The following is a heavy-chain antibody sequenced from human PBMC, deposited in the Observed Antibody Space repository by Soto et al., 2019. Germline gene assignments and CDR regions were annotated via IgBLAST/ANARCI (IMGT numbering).Heavy chain of an antibody. V-gene: IGHV4-39*01. D-gene: IGHD2-15*01. CDR1: GGSISSSSYF. Sequence: SETLSLTCTVSGGSISSSSYFWGWIRQPPGKGLEWIGSIYYSGSTYYNPSLKSRVTVSVDTSKNQFSLKLSSVTAADTAVYYCARHRSDFWFDPWGQGTLVTVSS. CDR2: IYYSGST. CDR3: ARHRSDFWFDP. J-gene: IGHJ5*02.